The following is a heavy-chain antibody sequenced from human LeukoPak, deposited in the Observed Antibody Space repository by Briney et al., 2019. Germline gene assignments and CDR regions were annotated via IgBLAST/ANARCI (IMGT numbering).Heavy chain of an antibody. V-gene: IGHV3-9*01. Sequence: GGSLRLSCAASGFTFDDYAMHWVRQAPGKGLEWVSGISWNSGSIGYADSVKGRFTISRDNAKNSLYLQMNSLRAEDTALYYCAKGGSGYSSGWSNFDYWGQGTLVTVSS. CDR1: GFTFDDYA. CDR2: ISWNSGSI. D-gene: IGHD6-19*01. J-gene: IGHJ4*02. CDR3: AKGGSGYSSGWSNFDY.